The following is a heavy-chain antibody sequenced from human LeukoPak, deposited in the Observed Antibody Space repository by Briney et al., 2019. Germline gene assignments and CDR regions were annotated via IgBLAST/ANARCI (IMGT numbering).Heavy chain of an antibody. CDR1: GGTFSSYA. CDR2: IIPIFGTA. Sequence: GSSVKVSCKASGGTFSSYAISWVRQAPGQGLEWMGGIIPIFGTANYAQKFQDRVTITADESTSTAYMELSSLRSEDTAVYYCARGPMTTVTTAWFDPWGQGTLVTVSS. V-gene: IGHV1-69*01. CDR3: ARGPMTTVTTAWFDP. D-gene: IGHD4-17*01. J-gene: IGHJ5*02.